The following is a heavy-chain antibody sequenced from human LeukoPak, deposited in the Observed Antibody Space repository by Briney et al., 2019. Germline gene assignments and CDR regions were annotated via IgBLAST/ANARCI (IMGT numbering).Heavy chain of an antibody. CDR2: ISGGSNYI. CDR1: GFPFSIYY. J-gene: IGHJ6*02. D-gene: IGHD5-24*01. V-gene: IGHV3-21*01. Sequence: PGGSLRLSCAASGFPFSIYYMNWVRQAPGKGLEWVSSISGGSNYIYYADSVKGRFTLSRDNARNSLYLQMNSLRAEDTAVYYCARQWATSYYYYGMDVWGQGTTVTVSS. CDR3: ARQWATSYYYYGMDV.